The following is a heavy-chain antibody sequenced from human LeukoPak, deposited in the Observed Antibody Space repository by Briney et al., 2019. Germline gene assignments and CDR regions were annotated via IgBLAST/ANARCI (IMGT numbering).Heavy chain of an antibody. CDR2: ISGSGGST. J-gene: IGHJ4*02. CDR3: AKSPTPGGFGELLEY. Sequence: GGSLRLSCAASGFTFSSYAMSWVRQAPGKGLEWVSAISGSGGSTYYADSVKGRFTISRENPKNTLYLQMNSLRAEDTAVYYCAKSPTPGGFGELLEYWGQGTLVTVSS. CDR1: GFTFSSYA. D-gene: IGHD3-10*01. V-gene: IGHV3-23*01.